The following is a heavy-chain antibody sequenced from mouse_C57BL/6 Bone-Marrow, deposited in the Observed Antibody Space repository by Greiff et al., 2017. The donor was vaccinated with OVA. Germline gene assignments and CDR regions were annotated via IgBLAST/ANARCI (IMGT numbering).Heavy chain of an antibody. D-gene: IGHD2-5*01. Sequence: QVQLQQSGAELVKPGASVKLSCKASGYTFTSYWMQWVKQRPGQGLEWIGEIDPSDSYTNSNQKFKGKATLTVDTSSSTAYMQLSSLTSEDSAVYDWARDSNYEGFAYWGQGTLVTVSA. CDR2: IDPSDSYT. V-gene: IGHV1-50*01. CDR1: GYTFTSYW. CDR3: ARDSNYEGFAY. J-gene: IGHJ3*01.